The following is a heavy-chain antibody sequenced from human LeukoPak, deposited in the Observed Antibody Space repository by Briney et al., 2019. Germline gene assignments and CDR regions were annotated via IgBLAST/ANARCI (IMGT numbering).Heavy chain of an antibody. D-gene: IGHD6-13*01. J-gene: IGHJ1*01. Sequence: SETLSLTCTVSGYSISSGYYWGWIRQPPGKGLEWIGSIYHSGSTYYNPSLKSRVTISRDTSKNQFSLKLSSVTAADTAVYYCARSAPQGVAAAGTILGYFQHWGQGTLVTVSS. V-gene: IGHV4-38-2*02. CDR2: IYHSGST. CDR3: ARSAPQGVAAAGTILGYFQH. CDR1: GYSISSGYY.